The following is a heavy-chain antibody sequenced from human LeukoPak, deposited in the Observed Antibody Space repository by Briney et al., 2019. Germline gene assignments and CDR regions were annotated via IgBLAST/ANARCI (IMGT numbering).Heavy chain of an antibody. CDR3: ARGVVFKSSSWYDT. D-gene: IGHD2-15*01. CDR1: GYTFTSYY. V-gene: IGHV1-46*01. J-gene: IGHJ5*02. CDR2: INHSGGST. Sequence: ASLKVSCKASGYTFTSYYMHWVRPALGQGLERMEIINHSGGSTRYAQKFQGRVTMTRDTSTSTVYMELSSLRSEDTAVYYCARGVVFKSSSWYDTWGQGTLVTVSS.